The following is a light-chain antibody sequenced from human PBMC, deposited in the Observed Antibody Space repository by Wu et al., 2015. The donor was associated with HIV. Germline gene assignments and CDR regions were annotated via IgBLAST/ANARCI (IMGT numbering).Light chain of an antibody. V-gene: IGKV3-7*04. Sequence: GKRVTLSCRASQSVSSSYLTWYQQKPGQAPRLLIYGASTRATGIPARFSGSGSGTDFTLTISSLQPEDFAVYYCQQDYNPLTFGGGTKVEIK. CDR1: QSVSSSY. CDR3: QQDYNPLT. J-gene: IGKJ4*01. CDR2: GAS.